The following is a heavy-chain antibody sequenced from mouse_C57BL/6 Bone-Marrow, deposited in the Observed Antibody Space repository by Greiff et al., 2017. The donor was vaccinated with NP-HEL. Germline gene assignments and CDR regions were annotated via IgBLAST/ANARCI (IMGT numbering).Heavy chain of an antibody. D-gene: IGHD1-1*01. CDR3: ARGYYGSSYWYFDV. J-gene: IGHJ1*03. CDR1: GFTFTSYT. CDR2: INPSSGYT. Sequence: VKLMESGAELARPGASVKMSCKASGFTFTSYTMHWVKQRPGQGLEWIGYINPSSGYTKYNQKFKDKATLTADKSSSTAYMQLSSLTSEDSAIYYCARGYYGSSYWYFDVWGTGTTVTVSS. V-gene: IGHV1-4*01.